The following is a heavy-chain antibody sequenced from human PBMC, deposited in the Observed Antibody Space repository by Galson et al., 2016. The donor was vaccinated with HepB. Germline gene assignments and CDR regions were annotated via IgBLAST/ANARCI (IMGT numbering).Heavy chain of an antibody. CDR3: AKGNVWSGGRYFDY. J-gene: IGHJ4*02. V-gene: IGHV3-23*01. D-gene: IGHD2-8*01. CDR2: VIGSGHNT. Sequence: SLRLSCAASGFSFSSYPMNWVRQTPGKGLEWVSTVIGSGHNTYYADSVKGRFSISRDNSKNTLFLQMNSLRAEDTAIYYCAKGNVWSGGRYFDYWGQGILVTVSS. CDR1: GFSFSSYP.